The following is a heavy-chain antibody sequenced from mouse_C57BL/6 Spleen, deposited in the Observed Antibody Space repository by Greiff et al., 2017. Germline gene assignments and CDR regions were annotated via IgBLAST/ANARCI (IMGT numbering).Heavy chain of an antibody. CDR1: GFTFSSYG. CDR3: ARRYGSSYSRYFDV. Sequence: EVQLVESGGDLVKPGGSLKLSCAASGFTFSSYGMSWVRQTPDKRLEWVATISSGGSYTYYPDSVKGRFTISRDNAKNTLYLQMSSLKSEDTAMYYCARRYGSSYSRYFDVWGTGTTVTVAS. CDR2: ISSGGSYT. J-gene: IGHJ1*03. D-gene: IGHD1-1*01. V-gene: IGHV5-6*01.